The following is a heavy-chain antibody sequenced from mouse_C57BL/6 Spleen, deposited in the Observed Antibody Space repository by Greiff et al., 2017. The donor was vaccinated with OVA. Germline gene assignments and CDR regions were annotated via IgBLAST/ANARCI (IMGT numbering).Heavy chain of an antibody. J-gene: IGHJ2*01. D-gene: IGHD3-2*02. Sequence: EVHLVESGGGLVQPKGSLKLSCAASGFSFNTYAMNWVRQAPGKGLEWVARIRSKSNNYATYYADSVKDRFTISRDDSESMLYLQMNNLKTEDTAMYYCVTDSSGYVDYWGQGTTLTVSS. CDR2: IRSKSNNYAT. V-gene: IGHV10-1*01. CDR3: VTDSSGYVDY. CDR1: GFSFNTYA.